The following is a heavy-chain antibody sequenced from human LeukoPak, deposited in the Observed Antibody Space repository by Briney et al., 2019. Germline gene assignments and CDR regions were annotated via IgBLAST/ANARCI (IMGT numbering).Heavy chain of an antibody. D-gene: IGHD6-13*01. V-gene: IGHV3-30*18. CDR2: IASDGRDK. J-gene: IGHJ4*02. CDR1: GFTFNTYG. CDR3: AKDGPRAAPHYYFDY. Sequence: GRSLRLSCAASGFTFNTYGMHWVRQAPGKGLEWVAVIASDGRDKKYADSVKGRFTITRDNSKSTLYLQVNSLRAEDTAVYYWAKDGPRAAPHYYFDYGGREPLVPVPS.